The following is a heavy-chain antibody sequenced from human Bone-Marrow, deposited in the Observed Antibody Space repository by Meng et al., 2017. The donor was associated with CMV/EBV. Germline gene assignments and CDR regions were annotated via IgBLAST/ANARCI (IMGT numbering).Heavy chain of an antibody. J-gene: IGHJ4*02. CDR1: GFTFGDYA. CDR3: TRAYYLGVVSDY. CDR2: IRSKAYGGTT. V-gene: IGHV3-49*04. D-gene: IGHD3-3*01. Sequence: GGSLRLSCTASGFTFGDYAMSWVRQAPGKGLEWVGFIRSKAYGGTTEYAASVKGRFTISRDDSKSIAYLQMNSLKNEDTAVYYCTRAYYLGVVSDYWGQGKLVTVSS.